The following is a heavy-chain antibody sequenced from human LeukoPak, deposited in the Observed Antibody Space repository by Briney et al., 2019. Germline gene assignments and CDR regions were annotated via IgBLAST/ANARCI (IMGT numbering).Heavy chain of an antibody. J-gene: IGHJ4*02. CDR3: ARDSVATIRGVDY. D-gene: IGHD5-12*01. CDR2: IYYSGST. V-gene: IGHV4-39*07. Sequence: SETLFLTCTVSGGSISSSSYYWGWIRQPPGKGLEWIGSIYYSGSTYYNPSLKSRVTISVDTSKNQFSLKLSSVTAADTAVYYCARDSVATIRGVDYWGQGTLVTVSS. CDR1: GGSISSSSYY.